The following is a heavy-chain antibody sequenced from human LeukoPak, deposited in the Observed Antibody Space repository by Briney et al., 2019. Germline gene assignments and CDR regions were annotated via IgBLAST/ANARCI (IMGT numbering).Heavy chain of an antibody. Sequence: ASVKVSCKASGYTFTDYVMRWVRQAPGQRLEWMGWINAGNGNTKYSQKFQGRVTITRDTSASTVYMELSSLRSEDTAVYYCAREVWGFDPWGQGTLVTVSS. J-gene: IGHJ5*02. D-gene: IGHD7-27*01. V-gene: IGHV1-3*01. CDR1: GYTFTDYV. CDR3: AREVWGFDP. CDR2: INAGNGNT.